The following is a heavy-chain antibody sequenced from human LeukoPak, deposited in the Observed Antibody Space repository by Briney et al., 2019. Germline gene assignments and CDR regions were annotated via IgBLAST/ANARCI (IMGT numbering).Heavy chain of an antibody. D-gene: IGHD3-16*01. CDR3: AKDHVWGFWYFFDD. CDR2: ISSSGSTI. V-gene: IGHV3-11*04. Sequence: GGSLRLSCAASGFTFSDYYMSWIRQAPGKGLEWVSYISSSGSTIYYADSVKGRFTISRDNAKNSLYLQMNSLRGEDTAVYYCAKDHVWGFWYFFDDWGQGTLVTVSS. J-gene: IGHJ4*02. CDR1: GFTFSDYY.